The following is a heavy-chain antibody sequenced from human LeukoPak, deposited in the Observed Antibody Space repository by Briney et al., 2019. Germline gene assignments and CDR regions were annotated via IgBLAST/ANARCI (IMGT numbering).Heavy chain of an antibody. Sequence: SETLSLTCTVSGGSISSGSYYWSWIRQPAGKGLEWIGRIYTSGSTNYNPSLKSRVTISVDTSKNQFSLKLSSVTAADTAVYYRARSLSSLWFGDYYYYYGMDVWGQGTTVTVSS. CDR1: GGSISSGSYY. CDR2: IYTSGST. CDR3: ARSLSSLWFGDYYYYYGMDV. J-gene: IGHJ6*02. V-gene: IGHV4-61*02. D-gene: IGHD3-10*01.